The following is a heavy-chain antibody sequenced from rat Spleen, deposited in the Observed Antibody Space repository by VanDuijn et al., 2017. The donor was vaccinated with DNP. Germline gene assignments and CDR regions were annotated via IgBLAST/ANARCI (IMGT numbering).Heavy chain of an antibody. V-gene: IGHV3-3*01. Sequence: EVRLQESGPGLVKPSQSLSLTCSVTGYSITSNYWAWIRKFPGNKMEWMGYINSAGNTHYNPSLKSRISITRDTSKNQFFLHLNSVNTEDTATYYCARWRDSYGHDYFDSWGQGVMVTVSS. D-gene: IGHD1-12*01. J-gene: IGHJ2*01. CDR3: ARWRDSYGHDYFDS. CDR2: INSAGNT. CDR1: GYSITSNY.